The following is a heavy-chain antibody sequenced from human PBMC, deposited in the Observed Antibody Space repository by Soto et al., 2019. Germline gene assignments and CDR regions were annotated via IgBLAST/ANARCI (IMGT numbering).Heavy chain of an antibody. CDR1: GGSISSSPYY. CDR2: IYYNGNT. D-gene: IGHD1-1*01. CDR3: AREGPLTNNWNQLNC. Sequence: QLQLQESGPGLVKPSETLSLTCTVSGGSISSSPYYWAWIRQPPGKGLQWIGNIYYNGNTFYNPSLRSRVTSSIATSKSQFSLGLSSVTASDTAVYYCAREGPLTNNWNQLNCWGQGTLVTVSS. V-gene: IGHV4-39*02. J-gene: IGHJ4*02.